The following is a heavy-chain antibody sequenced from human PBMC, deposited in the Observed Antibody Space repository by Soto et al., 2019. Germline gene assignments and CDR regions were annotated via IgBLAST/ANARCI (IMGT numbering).Heavy chain of an antibody. D-gene: IGHD6-6*01. CDR1: GYTFTGYY. Sequence: QVQLVQSGAEVKKPGASVKVSCKASGYTFTGYYMHWVRQAPRQGLEWMGWINPNSGGTNYAQKFQGWVTMTRDTSISTAYMELSRLRSDDTAVYYCARDRGSSSAIYYFDYWGQGTLVTVSS. CDR3: ARDRGSSSAIYYFDY. CDR2: INPNSGGT. J-gene: IGHJ4*02. V-gene: IGHV1-2*04.